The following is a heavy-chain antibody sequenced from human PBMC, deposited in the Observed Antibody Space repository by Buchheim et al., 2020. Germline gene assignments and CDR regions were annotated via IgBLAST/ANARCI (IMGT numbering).Heavy chain of an antibody. V-gene: IGHV3-66*01. J-gene: IGHJ4*02. D-gene: IGHD3-22*01. CDR3: AREEDYYDSSGQPL. CDR1: GFTVSSNY. Sequence: EVQLVESGGGLVQPGGSLRLSCAASGFTVSSNYMSWVRQAPGKGLEWVSVIYSGCSTYYADSVKGRFTISRDNSKNTRYLQMNSLRAEDTAVYYCAREEDYYDSSGQPLWGQGTL. CDR2: IYSGCST.